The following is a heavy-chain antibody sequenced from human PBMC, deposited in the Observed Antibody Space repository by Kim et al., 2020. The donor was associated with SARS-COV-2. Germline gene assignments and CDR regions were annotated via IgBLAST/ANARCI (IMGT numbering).Heavy chain of an antibody. CDR3: ARGPYGPLSHYYYYYGMDV. CDR2: ISSSSSYI. J-gene: IGHJ6*02. CDR1: GFTFSSYS. D-gene: IGHD4-17*01. Sequence: GGSLRLSCAASGFTFSSYSMNWVRQAPGKGLEWVSSISSSSSYIYYADSVKGRFTISRDNAKNSLYLQMNSLRAEDTAVYYCARGPYGPLSHYYYYYGMDVWGQGTTVTVSS. V-gene: IGHV3-21*01.